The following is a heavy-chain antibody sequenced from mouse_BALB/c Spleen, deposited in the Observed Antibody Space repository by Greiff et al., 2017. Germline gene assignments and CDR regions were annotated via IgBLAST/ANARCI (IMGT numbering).Heavy chain of an antibody. CDR2: ISYSGST. CDR3: APYYGSSYGFAY. CDR1: GDSITSGY. Sequence: EVQLQQSGPSLVKPSQTLSLTCSVTGDSITSGYWNWIRKFPGNKLEYMGYISYSGSTYYNPSLKSRISITRDTSKNQYYLQLNSVTTEDTATYYCAPYYGSSYGFAYWGQGTLVTVSA. J-gene: IGHJ3*01. D-gene: IGHD1-1*01. V-gene: IGHV3-8*02.